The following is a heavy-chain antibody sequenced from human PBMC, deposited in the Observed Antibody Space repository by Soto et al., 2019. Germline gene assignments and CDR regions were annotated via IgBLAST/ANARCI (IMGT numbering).Heavy chain of an antibody. D-gene: IGHD6-19*01. CDR2: IYDSGST. CDR1: GGAVSSGTNY. J-gene: IGHJ3*01. V-gene: IGHV4-61*01. Sequence: PSGTLALTSTVSGGAVSSGTNYWSWIRQPPGKGLEWIGYIYDSGSTNNNPSLKRRVTISVDTSKNQFSLKLSSVTAADTAVYYCARESSGLNDGFGLWGQRTMVPV. CDR3: ARESSGLNDGFGL.